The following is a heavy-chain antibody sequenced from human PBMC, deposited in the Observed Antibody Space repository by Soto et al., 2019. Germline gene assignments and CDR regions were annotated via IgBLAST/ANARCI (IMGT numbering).Heavy chain of an antibody. V-gene: IGHV3-23*01. CDR3: ATRVRQWLPLYYYYGMDV. CDR1: GFTFSSYA. Sequence: GGSLRLSCAASGFTFSSYAMSWLRLPPGKGLEWVSAIDGSGGSTNYADSVKGRLTISRDNSRNTLFLQMNSLRAEDTAVYYCATRVRQWLPLYYYYGMDVCGQGTTVIVSS. CDR2: IDGSGGST. D-gene: IGHD6-19*01. J-gene: IGHJ6*02.